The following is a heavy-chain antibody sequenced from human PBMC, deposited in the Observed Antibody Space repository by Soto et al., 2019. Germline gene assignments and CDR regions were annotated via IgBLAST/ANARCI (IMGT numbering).Heavy chain of an antibody. Sequence: GDSLKISCKGSGYSFAGYWITWVRQKPGKGLEWMGRIDPSDSQTYYSPSFRGHVTISVTKSITTVFLQWSSLRASDTAMYYCARQIYDADTGPNFQFYFESWGQGTPVTVS. D-gene: IGHD5-18*01. J-gene: IGHJ4*02. CDR3: ARQIYDADTGPNFQFYFES. CDR2: IDPSDSQT. V-gene: IGHV5-10-1*01. CDR1: GYSFAGYW.